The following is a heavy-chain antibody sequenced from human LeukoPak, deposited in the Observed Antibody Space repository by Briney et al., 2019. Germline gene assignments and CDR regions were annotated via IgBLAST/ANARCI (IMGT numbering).Heavy chain of an antibody. CDR3: ARGKFGESLYWFDP. CDR2: INAGNGNT. J-gene: IGHJ5*02. D-gene: IGHD3-10*01. V-gene: IGHV1-3*01. Sequence: ASVTVSCKASGYTFTSYAMHWVRQAPGQRLESMGWINAGNGNTEYSKNFQGRVTITRDTSASTAYMELSSLRSEDTAVYYCARGKFGESLYWFDPWGQGTLVTVSS. CDR1: GYTFTSYA.